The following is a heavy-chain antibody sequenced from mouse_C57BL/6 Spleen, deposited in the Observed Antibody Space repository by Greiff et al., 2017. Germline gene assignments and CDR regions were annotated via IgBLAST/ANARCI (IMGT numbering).Heavy chain of an antibody. V-gene: IGHV1-64*01. D-gene: IGHD2-4*01. Sequence: QVQLQQPGAELVKPGASVKLSCKASGYTFTSYWMHWVKQRPGQGLEWIGMIHPNSGSTNYNEKFKSKATLTVDKSSSTAYMQLSSLTSEDSAVYYCARASDDYCRWYFAVWGTGTPVTVSA. CDR2: IHPNSGST. J-gene: IGHJ1*03. CDR1: GYTFTSYW. CDR3: ARASDDYCRWYFAV.